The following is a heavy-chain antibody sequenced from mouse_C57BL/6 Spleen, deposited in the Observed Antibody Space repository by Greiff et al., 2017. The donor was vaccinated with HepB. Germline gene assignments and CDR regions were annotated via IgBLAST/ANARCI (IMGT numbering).Heavy chain of an antibody. CDR3: AKPGSTYYYAMDY. V-gene: IGHV2-5*01. CDR1: GFSLTSYG. CDR2: IWRGGST. D-gene: IGHD1-1*01. Sequence: VKLVESGPGLVQPSQSLSITCTVSGFSLTSYGVHWVRQSPGKGLEWLGVIWRGGSTDYNAAFMSRLSITKDNSKSQVFFKMNSLQADDTAIYYCAKPGSTYYYAMDYWGQGTSVTVSS. J-gene: IGHJ4*01.